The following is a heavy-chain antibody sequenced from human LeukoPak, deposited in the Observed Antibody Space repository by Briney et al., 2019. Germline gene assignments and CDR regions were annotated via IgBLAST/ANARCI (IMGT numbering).Heavy chain of an antibody. D-gene: IGHD5-12*01. CDR2: ISSSSSTI. CDR3: ERSTVRGYSGYEDY. J-gene: IGHJ4*02. V-gene: IGHV3-48*04. Sequence: PGGSLRLSCAASGFTFSSYSMNWVRQAPGKGLEWVSYISSSSSTIYYADSVKGRFTISRDNAKNSLYLQMNSLRAEDKAVYYCERSTVRGYSGYEDYWGQGTRVTVSS. CDR1: GFTFSSYS.